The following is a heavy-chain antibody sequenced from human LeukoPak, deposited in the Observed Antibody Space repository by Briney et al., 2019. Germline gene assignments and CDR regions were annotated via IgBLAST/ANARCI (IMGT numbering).Heavy chain of an antibody. CDR2: ISYDGSNK. V-gene: IGHV3-30*18. J-gene: IGHJ4*02. CDR1: GFNFINYA. D-gene: IGHD3-22*01. Sequence: GGSLRLSCAASGFNFINYAMHWVRQAPGKGLEWVAVISYDGSNKYYADSVKGRFTISRDNSKNTLYLQMNSLRAGDTAVYYCAKDSYDRSGYYYYYFAYWGQGTQVTVSS. CDR3: AKDSYDRSGYYYYYFAY.